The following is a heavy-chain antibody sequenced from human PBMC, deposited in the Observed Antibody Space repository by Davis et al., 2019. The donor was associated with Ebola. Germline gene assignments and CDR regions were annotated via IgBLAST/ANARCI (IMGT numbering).Heavy chain of an antibody. V-gene: IGHV3-48*02. J-gene: IGHJ5*02. CDR1: GFTFSSYS. CDR3: ARDALGCSSTTCSLGNNWFDP. Sequence: GGSLRLSCAASGFTFSSYSMNWVRQAPGKGLEWISYISSGSSTIYYADSVKGRFTISRDNAKNSLYLQMISLRDEDTAVYYCARDALGCSSTTCSLGNNWFDPWGQGTLVTVSS. D-gene: IGHD2-2*01. CDR2: ISSGSSTI.